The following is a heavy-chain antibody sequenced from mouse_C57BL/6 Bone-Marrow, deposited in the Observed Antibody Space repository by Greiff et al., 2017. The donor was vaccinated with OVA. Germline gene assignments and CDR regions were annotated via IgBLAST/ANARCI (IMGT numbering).Heavy chain of an antibody. J-gene: IGHJ3*01. Sequence: VKLQQSGAELARPGASVKLSCKASGYTFTSYGISWVKQRTGQGLEWIGEIYPRSGNTYYNEKFKGKATLTADKSSSTAYMELRSLTSEDSAVYFWARGDGYPAWFAYWGQGTLVTVSA. CDR1: GYTFTSYG. CDR2: IYPRSGNT. V-gene: IGHV1-81*01. CDR3: ARGDGYPAWFAY. D-gene: IGHD2-3*01.